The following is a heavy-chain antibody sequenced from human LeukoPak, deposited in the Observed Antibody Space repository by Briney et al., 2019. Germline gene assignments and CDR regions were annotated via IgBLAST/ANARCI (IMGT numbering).Heavy chain of an antibody. J-gene: IGHJ4*02. CDR1: GFTFSDYY. V-gene: IGHV3-11*01. Sequence: PGGSLRLSCAASGFTFSDYYMSWIRQAPGKGLEWVSYIGSSGSTIYYADSVKGRFTISRDNAKNSLYLQMNSLRAEDTAVYYCARAPTQQLVLGGFDYWGQGTLVTVSS. CDR2: IGSSGSTI. D-gene: IGHD6-13*01. CDR3: ARAPTQQLVLGGFDY.